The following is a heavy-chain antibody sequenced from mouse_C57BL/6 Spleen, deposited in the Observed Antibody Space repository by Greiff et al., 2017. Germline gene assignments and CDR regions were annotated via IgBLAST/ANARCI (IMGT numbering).Heavy chain of an antibody. V-gene: IGHV5-17*01. Sequence: DVHLVESGGGLVKPGGSLKLSCAASGFTFSDYGMHWVRQAPEKGLEWVAYISSGSSTIYYADTVKGRFTISRDNAKNTLFLQMTSLRSEDTAMYYCARGDYPWYFDVWGTGTTVTVSS. D-gene: IGHD2-4*01. CDR2: ISSGSSTI. J-gene: IGHJ1*03. CDR3: ARGDYPWYFDV. CDR1: GFTFSDYG.